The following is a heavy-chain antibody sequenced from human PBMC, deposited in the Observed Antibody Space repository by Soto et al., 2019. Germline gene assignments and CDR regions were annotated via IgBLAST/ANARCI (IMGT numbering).Heavy chain of an antibody. CDR3: ARAGDGSGSHLGSFDY. Sequence: ASETLSLTCAVYGGSFSGYYWSWIRQPPGKGLEWIGEINHSGSTNYNPSLKSRVTISVDTSKNQFSLKLSSVTAADTAVYYCARAGDGSGSHLGSFDYWGQGTLVTVSS. V-gene: IGHV4-34*01. CDR2: INHSGST. CDR1: GGSFSGYY. D-gene: IGHD3-10*01. J-gene: IGHJ4*02.